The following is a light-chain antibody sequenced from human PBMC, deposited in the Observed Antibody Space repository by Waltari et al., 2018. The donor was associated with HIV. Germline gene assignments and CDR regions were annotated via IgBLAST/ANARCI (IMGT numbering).Light chain of an antibody. V-gene: IGKV3-11*01. Sequence: EIVLTQSPATLSLSPGGRATLSCRASQSVSSYLAWYQQKPGQAPRLLIYDASNRATGIPARFSGSGSGTDFTLTISSLEPEDCAVYYCQQRSNWPRTFGQGTKLEIK. CDR2: DAS. CDR1: QSVSSY. CDR3: QQRSNWPRT. J-gene: IGKJ2*01.